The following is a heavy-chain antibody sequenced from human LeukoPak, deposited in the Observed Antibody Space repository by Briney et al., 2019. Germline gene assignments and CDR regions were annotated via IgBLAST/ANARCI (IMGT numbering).Heavy chain of an antibody. J-gene: IGHJ4*02. CDR3: ARDSKFWTEERYYFDY. V-gene: IGHV1-69*05. CDR1: GGTFSSYA. D-gene: IGHD3/OR15-3a*01. Sequence: SVKVSCKASGGTFSSYAISWVRQAPGQGLEWMGRIIPIFGTANYAQKFQGRVTITTDESTSTAYMELSSLRSEDTAVYYCARDSKFWTEERYYFDYWGQGTLVTVSS. CDR2: IIPIFGTA.